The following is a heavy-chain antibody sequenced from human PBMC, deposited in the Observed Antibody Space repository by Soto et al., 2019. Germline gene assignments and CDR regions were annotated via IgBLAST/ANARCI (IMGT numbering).Heavy chain of an antibody. D-gene: IGHD5-12*01. CDR1: GGSFSGYY. CDR2: INHSGST. Sequence: QVQLQQWGAGLLKPSETLSLTCAVYGGSFSGYYWSWIRQPPGKGLEWIGEINHSGSTNYNPSLKSRVTISVDTSKSQFSLKLSSVTAADTAVYYCAPLREMATYFDYWGQGTLVTVSS. V-gene: IGHV4-34*01. J-gene: IGHJ4*02. CDR3: APLREMATYFDY.